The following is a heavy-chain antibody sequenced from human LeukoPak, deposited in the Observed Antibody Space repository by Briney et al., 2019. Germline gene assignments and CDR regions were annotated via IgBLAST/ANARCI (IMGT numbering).Heavy chain of an antibody. D-gene: IGHD6-25*01. CDR3: ARGTFRYSSDFDY. V-gene: IGHV4-39*07. CDR2: IYYSGST. CDR1: GGSISSGDYY. J-gene: IGHJ4*02. Sequence: PSQTLSLTCTVSGGSISSGDYYWSWIRQPPGKGLEWIGSIYYSGSTYYNPSLKSRVTISVDTSKNQFSLKLSSVTAAVTAVYYCARGTFRYSSDFDYWGQGTLVTVSS.